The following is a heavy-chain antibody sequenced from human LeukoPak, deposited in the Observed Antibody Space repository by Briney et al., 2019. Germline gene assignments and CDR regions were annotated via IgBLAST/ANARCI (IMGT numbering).Heavy chain of an antibody. D-gene: IGHD5-12*01. CDR3: AKEGVVATLGNWFDP. J-gene: IGHJ5*02. Sequence: GGSLRLSCAASGFTFNSYAMSWVRQAPGKGLEWVSAISGSGGSTYYADSVKGRFTISRDNSKNTLYLQMNSLRAEDTAVYYCAKEGVVATLGNWFDPWGQGTLVTVSS. CDR2: ISGSGGST. CDR1: GFTFNSYA. V-gene: IGHV3-23*01.